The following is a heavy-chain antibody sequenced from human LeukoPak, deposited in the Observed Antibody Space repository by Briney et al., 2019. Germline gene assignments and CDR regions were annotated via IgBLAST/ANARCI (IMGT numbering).Heavy chain of an antibody. J-gene: IGHJ3*02. V-gene: IGHV3-23*01. Sequence: GGSLRLSFAASGFTLSDYAMSSVRQAPGKGLGLVSAISGSGGNTDYADYVKGRFTISRDKSKNTLYLQMNSLRDEDTAIYDCARDTLEYSNSPDALDIWGQGTMVTVSS. CDR2: ISGSGGNT. D-gene: IGHD4-23*01. CDR1: GFTLSDYA. CDR3: ARDTLEYSNSPDALDI.